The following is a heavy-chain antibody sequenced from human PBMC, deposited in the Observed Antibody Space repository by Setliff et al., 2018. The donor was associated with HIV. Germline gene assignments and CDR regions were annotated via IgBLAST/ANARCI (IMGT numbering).Heavy chain of an antibody. CDR3: AREHGTSWPYLDF. V-gene: IGHV1-18*01. CDR2: ISGYSGHT. Sequence: AASVKVSCKTSGYTFSDYDVAWVRQAPGQGLEWMGWISGYSGHTSYAQNFQGRVTMTTDTSTNTAYLELRGLRSDDTAIYYCAREHGTSWPYLDFWGQGTLVTVSS. J-gene: IGHJ4*02. CDR1: GYTFSDYD.